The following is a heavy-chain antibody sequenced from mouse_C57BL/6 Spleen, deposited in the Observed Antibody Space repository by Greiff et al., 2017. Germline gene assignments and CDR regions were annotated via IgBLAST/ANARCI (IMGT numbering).Heavy chain of an antibody. CDR3: ARGGTYDWAMDY. CDR1: GYTFTSYW. CDR2: IHPNSGST. Sequence: VQLQQPGAELVKPGASVKLSCKASGYTFTSYWMHWVKQRPGQGLEWIGMIHPNSGSTNYNEKFKSKATLTVDKSSSTAYMQLSSLTSEDSAVYYCARGGTYDWAMDYWGQGTSVTVSS. J-gene: IGHJ4*01. D-gene: IGHD2-4*01. V-gene: IGHV1-64*01.